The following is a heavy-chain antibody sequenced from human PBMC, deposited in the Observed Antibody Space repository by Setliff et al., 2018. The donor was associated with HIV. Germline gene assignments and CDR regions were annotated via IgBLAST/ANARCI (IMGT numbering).Heavy chain of an antibody. J-gene: IGHJ5*02. D-gene: IGHD3-10*01. CDR2: IYHDGST. V-gene: IGHV4-39*02. CDR3: ARRDLTSAPT. CDR1: GASISSYY. Sequence: SETLSLTCSVSGASISSYYWVWIRQPPGKGLEWVGSIYHDGSTYYNPSLKSRVTISADTSKNHFSLRLNSATAADTAVYYCARRDLTSAPTWGQGTLVTVSS.